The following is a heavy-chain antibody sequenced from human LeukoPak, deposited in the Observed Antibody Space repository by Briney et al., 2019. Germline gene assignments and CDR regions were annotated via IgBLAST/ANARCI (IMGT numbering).Heavy chain of an antibody. D-gene: IGHD6-19*01. Sequence: GGSLRLSCAASGFTFSSYWMHWVRQAPGKGLVWVSRINSDGSSTTYADSVKDRFTISRYNAKNTLYLQMNSLRADDTAVYYCAKVTAVASTGALDYWGQGTLVTVSS. CDR3: AKVTAVASTGALDY. CDR1: GFTFSSYW. V-gene: IGHV3-74*01. J-gene: IGHJ4*02. CDR2: INSDGSST.